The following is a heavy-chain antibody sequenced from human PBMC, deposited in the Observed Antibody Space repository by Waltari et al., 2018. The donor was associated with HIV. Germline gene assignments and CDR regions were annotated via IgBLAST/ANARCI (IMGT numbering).Heavy chain of an antibody. V-gene: IGHV5-51*01. D-gene: IGHD3-16*01. CDR3: ARESGGWQKLRYLDH. J-gene: IGHJ4*02. CDR2: VNPGDADI. CDR1: GDAFAASW. Sequence: EGQVVQAGAETRKRGDSLGISCRATGDAFAASWVAWVRQRPGRGLEWVGFVNPGDADIRYTPYFAGHIVISVDTSTATIFLQWCRLKSSDTGTYFCARESGGWQKLRYLDHWGQGTRVTVSS.